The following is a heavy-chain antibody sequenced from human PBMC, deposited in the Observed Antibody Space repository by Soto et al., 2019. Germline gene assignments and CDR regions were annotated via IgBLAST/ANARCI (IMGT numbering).Heavy chain of an antibody. J-gene: IGHJ4*02. D-gene: IGHD6-13*01. CDR3: AKDQGSSWYEIHY. V-gene: IGHV3-23*01. Sequence: GRSLRLSCAASGFTVNSYAVTWVRQAPGKGLEWVSTISGSGGSTYYADSVKGRFTISRDNSKNTLYLQMNSLRAEDTAVYYCAKDQGSSWYEIHYWGQGP. CDR1: GFTVNSYA. CDR2: ISGSGGST.